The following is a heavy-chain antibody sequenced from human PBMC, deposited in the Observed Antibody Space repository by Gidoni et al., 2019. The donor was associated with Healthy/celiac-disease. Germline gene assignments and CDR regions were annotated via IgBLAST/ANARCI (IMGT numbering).Heavy chain of an antibody. Sequence: QVQLVESGGGVVQPGRSLRLSCAASGFTFSSYGMHWVRQAPGKGLEWVAVISYDGSNKYYADSVKGRFTISRDNSKNTLYLQMNSLRAEDTAVYYCANYQAAAGTDYFDYWGQGTLVTVSS. D-gene: IGHD6-13*01. J-gene: IGHJ4*02. CDR3: ANYQAAAGTDYFDY. CDR1: GFTFSSYG. V-gene: IGHV3-30*18. CDR2: ISYDGSNK.